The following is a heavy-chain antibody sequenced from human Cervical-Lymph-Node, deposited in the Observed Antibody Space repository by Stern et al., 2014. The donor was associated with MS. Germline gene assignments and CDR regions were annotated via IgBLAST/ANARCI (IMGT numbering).Heavy chain of an antibody. CDR1: GFTFTSSA. J-gene: IGHJ3*02. D-gene: IGHD3-22*01. Sequence: QLEESGPEVKKPGTSVKVSCKASGFTFTSSAVQWVRQARGQRLEWIGWIVVGSGNTNYAQQFQERVTITRDMSTSTAYMELSSLRSEDTAVYYCAAEPMYYSDSVGAFDIWGQGTMVTVSS. CDR3: AAEPMYYSDSVGAFDI. V-gene: IGHV1-58*01. CDR2: IVVGSGNT.